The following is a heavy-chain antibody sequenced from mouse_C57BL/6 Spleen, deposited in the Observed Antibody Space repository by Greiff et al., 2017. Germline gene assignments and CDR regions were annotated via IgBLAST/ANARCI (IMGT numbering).Heavy chain of an antibody. Sequence: EVQRVESGGGLVQPKGSLKLSCAASGFSFNTYAMNWVRQAPGQGLEWVARIRSKSNNYATYYADSVKDRFTISSDDSESMLYLQMNNLKTEDTAMYYCVRHYDGSNKSMDYWGQGTSVTVSS. CDR2: IRSKSNNYAT. V-gene: IGHV10-1*01. CDR3: VRHYDGSNKSMDY. J-gene: IGHJ4*01. D-gene: IGHD1-1*01. CDR1: GFSFNTYA.